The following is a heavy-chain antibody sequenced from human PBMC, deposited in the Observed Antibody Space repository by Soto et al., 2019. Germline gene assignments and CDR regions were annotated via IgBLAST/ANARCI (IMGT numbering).Heavy chain of an antibody. J-gene: IGHJ6*02. V-gene: IGHV1-69*13. Sequence: SVKVSCKASGGTFSSYAISWVRQAPGQGLEWMGGIIPIFGTANYAQKFQGRVTITADESTSTAYMELSSLRSEDTAAYYCARDIVVVVAAYYYYYGMDVWGQGTTVTVSS. CDR2: IIPIFGTA. CDR3: ARDIVVVVAAYYYYYGMDV. CDR1: GGTFSSYA. D-gene: IGHD2-15*01.